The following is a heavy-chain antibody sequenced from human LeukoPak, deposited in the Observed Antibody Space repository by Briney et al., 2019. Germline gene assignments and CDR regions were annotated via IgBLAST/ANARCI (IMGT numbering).Heavy chain of an antibody. CDR1: GGSFSGSY. V-gene: IGHV4-34*01. D-gene: IGHD2-21*02. CDR3: ARELAWGGDSSVNFFYQ. J-gene: IGHJ1*01. CDR2: INFSGST. Sequence: PSETLSLTCVVSGGSFSGSYWTWIRQPPGKGLEWIGEINFSGSTNYRSSLKSRVTISLDTYEKQVSLRLTSVTAADAAVYYCARELAWGGDSSVNFFYQWGQGTLVTVSS.